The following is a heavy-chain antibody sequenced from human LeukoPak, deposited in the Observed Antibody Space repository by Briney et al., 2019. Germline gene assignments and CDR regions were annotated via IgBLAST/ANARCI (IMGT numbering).Heavy chain of an antibody. Sequence: GGSLRLSCAASGFTFSSYWMSWVRQAPGKGLEWVANIKQDGSEKYYVDSVKGRFTISRDDAKNSLYLQVNSLRAEDTAVYYCARDHIVGATNFDYWGQGTLVTVSS. J-gene: IGHJ4*02. D-gene: IGHD1-26*01. CDR2: IKQDGSEK. CDR3: ARDHIVGATNFDY. CDR1: GFTFSSYW. V-gene: IGHV3-7*04.